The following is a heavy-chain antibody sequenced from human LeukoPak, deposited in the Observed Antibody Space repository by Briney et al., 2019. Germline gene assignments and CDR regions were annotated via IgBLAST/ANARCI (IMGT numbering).Heavy chain of an antibody. V-gene: IGHV1-58*02. J-gene: IGHJ6*03. D-gene: IGHD1-1*01. CDR1: GFTFTSSA. Sequence: SVKVSCKASGFTFTSSAMQWVRQARGQRLEWIGWIVVGSGNTNYAQKFQERVTITRDMSTSTAYMELSSLRSEDTAVYYCARASSTGTRKRNYYMDVWGKGTTVTVSS. CDR3: ARASSTGTRKRNYYMDV. CDR2: IVVGSGNT.